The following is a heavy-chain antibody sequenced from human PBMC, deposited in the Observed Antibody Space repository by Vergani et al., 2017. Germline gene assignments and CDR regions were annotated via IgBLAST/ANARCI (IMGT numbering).Heavy chain of an antibody. V-gene: IGHV4-34*01. CDR3: ARIGRVGATTAGGFDY. Sequence: QVQLQQWGAGLLKPSETLSLTCAVYGGSFSGYYWSWIRQPPGKGLEWIGEINHSGSTNYNPSLKSRVTISVDTSKNQFSLKLSSVTAADPAGYYCARIGRVGATTAGGFDYWGQGTLVTVSS. CDR1: GGSFSGYY. J-gene: IGHJ4*02. CDR2: INHSGST. D-gene: IGHD1-26*01.